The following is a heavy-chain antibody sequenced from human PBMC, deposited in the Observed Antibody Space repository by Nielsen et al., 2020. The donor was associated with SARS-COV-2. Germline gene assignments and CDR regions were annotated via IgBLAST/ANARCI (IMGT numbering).Heavy chain of an antibody. D-gene: IGHD2-2*01. J-gene: IGHJ6*02. Sequence: GESLKISCAASGFTLSNYAMNWVRQAPGKGLEWVSGISGSAGRTNYADSVKGRFTISRDNSKRTLYLEVNSPGAEDTAVYFCAKSVEAYASYYYGLDVWGQGTTVTVSS. CDR2: ISGSAGRT. V-gene: IGHV3-23*01. CDR1: GFTLSNYA. CDR3: AKSVEAYASYYYGLDV.